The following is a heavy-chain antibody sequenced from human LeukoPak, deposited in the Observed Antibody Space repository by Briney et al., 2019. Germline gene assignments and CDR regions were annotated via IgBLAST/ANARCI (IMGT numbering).Heavy chain of an antibody. J-gene: IGHJ6*02. CDR2: INHSGST. CDR1: GGSFSGYY. D-gene: IGHD3-22*01. V-gene: IGHV4-34*01. CDR3: ARGDYEEVTMIVVVNHDVDYGMDV. Sequence: SETLSLTCAVYGGSFSGYYWNWIRQPPGKGLEWIGEINHSGSTNYNPSLKSRVTISVDTSKNQFSLKLNSVTAADTAVYYCARGDYEEVTMIVVVNHDVDYGMDVWGQGTTVTVSS.